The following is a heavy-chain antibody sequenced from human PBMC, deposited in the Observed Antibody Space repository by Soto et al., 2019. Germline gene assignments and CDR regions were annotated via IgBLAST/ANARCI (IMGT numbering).Heavy chain of an antibody. Sequence: SETLSLTCTVYGGSFNPYYWNWVRQTPGRGLEWIGEINYNGITSYSPSLKSRVTISIDTSKNQFSLGLSSVTAADTALYYCARGKGGYSYGPFFEFWGQGALVTVSS. CDR1: GGSFNPYY. CDR3: ARGKGGYSYGPFFEF. CDR2: INYNGIT. V-gene: IGHV4-34*01. D-gene: IGHD2-2*03. J-gene: IGHJ4*02.